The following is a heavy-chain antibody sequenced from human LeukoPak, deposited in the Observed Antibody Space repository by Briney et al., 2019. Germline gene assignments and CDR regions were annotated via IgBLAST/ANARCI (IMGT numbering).Heavy chain of an antibody. CDR1: GFTFDHYA. CDR2: ITWNRDNI. Sequence: GGSLRLSCAASGFTFDHYAMHWVRHTPGKGLEWVAGITWNRDNIGYGDSVKGRFTISRDNVKNVLYLQMNSLRPEDTALYYCAKDLSSAITSALVLDVWGQGTTV. J-gene: IGHJ6*02. V-gene: IGHV3-9*01. CDR3: AKDLSSAITSALVLDV. D-gene: IGHD3-22*01.